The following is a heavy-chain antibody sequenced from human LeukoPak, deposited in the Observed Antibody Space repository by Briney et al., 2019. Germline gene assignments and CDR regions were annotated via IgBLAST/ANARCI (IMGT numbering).Heavy chain of an antibody. CDR2: ICYSGST. J-gene: IGHJ5*02. CDR3: ARQRYYDSSGYYP. Sequence: PSETLSLTCTVSGGSISSSSYYWSWIRQPPGKGLEWIGYICYSGSTNYNSSLKSRVSISVDTSKNQFSLKLNSVTAADTAVYYCARQRYYDSSGYYPWGQGTLVTVSS. V-gene: IGHV4-61*05. CDR1: GGSISSSSYY. D-gene: IGHD3-22*01.